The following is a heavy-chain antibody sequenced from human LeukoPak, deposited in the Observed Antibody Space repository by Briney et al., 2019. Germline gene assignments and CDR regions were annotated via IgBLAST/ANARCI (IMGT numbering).Heavy chain of an antibody. CDR2: ISYDGSNK. CDR3: AKVLYGSGSYYPDY. CDR1: GFTFSSYG. V-gene: IGHV3-30*18. D-gene: IGHD3-10*01. Sequence: SGGSLRLSCAASGFTFSSYGMHWVRQAPGKGLEWVAVISYDGSNKYYADSVKGRFTISRGNSKNTLYLQMNSLRAEDTAVYYCAKVLYGSGSYYPDYWGQGTLVTVSS. J-gene: IGHJ4*02.